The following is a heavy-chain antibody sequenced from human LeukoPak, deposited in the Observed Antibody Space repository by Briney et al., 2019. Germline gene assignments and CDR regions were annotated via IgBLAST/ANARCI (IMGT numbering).Heavy chain of an antibody. CDR2: IYSGGDT. Sequence: GGSLRLSCAVSGFAVTSNYMSWVRQAPGKGLDWVSVIYSGGDTYYADSVKGRFTISRDDSKNTLILQMNSLRAGDTAVYYCARGGYGMDVWGQGTTVTVSS. J-gene: IGHJ6*02. CDR1: GFAVTSNY. CDR3: ARGGYGMDV. V-gene: IGHV3-66*02. D-gene: IGHD3-16*01.